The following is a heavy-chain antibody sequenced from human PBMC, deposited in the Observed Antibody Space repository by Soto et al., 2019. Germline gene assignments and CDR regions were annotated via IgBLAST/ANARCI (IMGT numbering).Heavy chain of an antibody. CDR2: IKGKTDGGTI. D-gene: IGHD2-15*01. Sequence: GGSLRLSCAASGFTFTYAWMTWVRQAPGKGLEWVGRIKGKTDGGTIDYAAPVKDRFTISRNDSENTLYLQMDSLRTEDTAVYYCARLEGGTFYVYWGQGTLVTVSS. CDR3: ARLEGGTFYVY. CDR1: GFTFTYAW. J-gene: IGHJ4*02. V-gene: IGHV3-15*07.